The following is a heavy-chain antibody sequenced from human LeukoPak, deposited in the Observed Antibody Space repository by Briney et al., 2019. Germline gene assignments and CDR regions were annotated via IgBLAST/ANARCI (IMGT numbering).Heavy chain of an antibody. Sequence: GGSLRLSCAASGFTFTSYAMSWVRQAPGKGLEWVANINQDGSQKYYVDSVKGRFTISRDNAKNSLYLQMNSLRAEDTALYYCARPRWLQFGPHDSWGQGSLVTVSS. CDR1: GFTFTSYA. J-gene: IGHJ4*02. CDR2: INQDGSQK. D-gene: IGHD5-24*01. CDR3: ARPRWLQFGPHDS. V-gene: IGHV3-7*01.